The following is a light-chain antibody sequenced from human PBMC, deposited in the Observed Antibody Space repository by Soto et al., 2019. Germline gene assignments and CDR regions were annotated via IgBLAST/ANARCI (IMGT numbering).Light chain of an antibody. CDR2: EVS. J-gene: IGLJ2*01. CDR1: SGDVGAYDY. V-gene: IGLV2-11*01. CDR3: CSYAGTYTFEV. Sequence: QSALTQPASVSGSPGQTITISCTGTSGDVGAYDYVSWYQQHPAKAPQLLIYEVSRRPSGVPDRFSGSKSGNTASLTISGLQAEDEADYYCCSYAGTYTFEVFGGGTKLTVL.